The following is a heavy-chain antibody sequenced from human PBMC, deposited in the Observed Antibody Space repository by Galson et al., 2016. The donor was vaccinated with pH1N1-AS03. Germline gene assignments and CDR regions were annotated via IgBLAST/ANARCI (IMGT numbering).Heavy chain of an antibody. V-gene: IGHV3-7*03. CDR2: IRQDGSEK. CDR3: ARESPLTYYLDP. D-gene: IGHD3-9*01. J-gene: IGHJ2*01. CDR1: GFSFSASW. Sequence: SLRLSCAASGFSFSASWMSWVRQAPGKGLEWVANIRQDGSEKYYVDSVEGPFTISRDNAKNSLYLQMNSLRDEDRAVYYCARESPLTYYLDPWGRGTLVTVSS.